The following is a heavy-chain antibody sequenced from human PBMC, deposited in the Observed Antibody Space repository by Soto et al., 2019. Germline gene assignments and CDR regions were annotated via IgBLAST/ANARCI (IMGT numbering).Heavy chain of an antibody. D-gene: IGHD3-10*01. Sequence: QVQLVQSGAEEKKPGASVKVSCKASGYSFTSYAMHWVRQAPGQRLEWMGWINAGNGNTKYSQKFQGRVTITRDTSASTAYMELSSLRSEDTAVYYCARDRGSGSSFGYWGQGTLVTVSS. J-gene: IGHJ4*02. CDR3: ARDRGSGSSFGY. CDR1: GYSFTSYA. CDR2: INAGNGNT. V-gene: IGHV1-3*05.